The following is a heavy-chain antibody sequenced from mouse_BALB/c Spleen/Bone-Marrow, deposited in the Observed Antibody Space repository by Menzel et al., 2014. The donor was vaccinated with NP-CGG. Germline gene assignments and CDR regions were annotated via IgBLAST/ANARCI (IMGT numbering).Heavy chain of an antibody. J-gene: IGHJ2*01. CDR2: INPESSTI. V-gene: IGHV4-1*02. D-gene: IGHD2-3*01. CDR3: ARLGYYGYFVD. CDR1: GFDFRRYW. Sequence: DVHLVESGGGLVQPGGSLKLSCAASGFDFRRYWMSWVRQAPGKGLEWIGEINPESSTINDTPSLKDKFIISRDNAKNTLYLQMSKVRSEDTALYYCARLGYYGYFVDWGQGTTLTVSS.